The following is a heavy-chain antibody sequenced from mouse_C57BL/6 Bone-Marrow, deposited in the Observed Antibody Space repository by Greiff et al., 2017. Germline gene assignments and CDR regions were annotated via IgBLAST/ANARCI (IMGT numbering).Heavy chain of an antibody. CDR1: GFTFSDYY. CDR2: ISNGGGST. J-gene: IGHJ1*03. Sequence: DVKLVESGGGLVQPGGSLKLSCAASGFTFSDYYMYWVRQTPEKRLEWVAYISNGGGSTYYPDTVKGRFTISRDNAKNTLYLQMSRLKSEYTAMYYCARHFPIYYGYWYFDVWGTGTTVTVSS. D-gene: IGHD2-1*01. CDR3: ARHFPIYYGYWYFDV. V-gene: IGHV5-12*01.